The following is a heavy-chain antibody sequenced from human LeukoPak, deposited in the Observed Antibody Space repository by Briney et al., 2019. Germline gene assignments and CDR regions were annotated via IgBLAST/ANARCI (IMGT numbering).Heavy chain of an antibody. V-gene: IGHV3-66*01. J-gene: IGHJ4*02. CDR3: ARGGIAARPSDS. CDR1: GFTVSSDY. D-gene: IGHD6-6*01. Sequence: GGSLRLSCAASGFTVSSDYITWVRQAPGKGLEWVSVVYSGGETYYAESVKGRFTVSRDNSKNTVYLQMNSLRAEDTAVYFCARGGIAARPSDSWGQGTLVTVS. CDR2: VYSGGET.